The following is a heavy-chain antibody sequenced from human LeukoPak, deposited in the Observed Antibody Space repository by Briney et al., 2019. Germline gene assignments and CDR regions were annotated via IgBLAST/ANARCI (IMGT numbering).Heavy chain of an antibody. J-gene: IGHJ4*02. CDR3: ARESRATHFDY. Sequence: SETLSLTCTVSGGSISSSSYYWGWIRQPPGKGLEWIGSIYYSGSTNYNPSLKSRVAISVDTSKNQFSLKLSSVTAADTAVYYCARESRATHFDYWGQGTLVTVSS. CDR2: IYYSGST. V-gene: IGHV4-39*07. CDR1: GGSISSSSYY.